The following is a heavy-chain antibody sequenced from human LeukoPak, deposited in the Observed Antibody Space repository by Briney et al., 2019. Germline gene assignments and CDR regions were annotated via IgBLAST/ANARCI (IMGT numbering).Heavy chain of an antibody. Sequence: PSQTLSLTCAVSGGSISSGCYSWSWIRQPPGKGLEWIGYIYHSGSTYYNPSLKSRVTISVDRSKNQFSLKLSSVTAADTAVYYCARGPITMVRGGIWFDPWGQGTLVTVSS. V-gene: IGHV4-30-2*01. CDR1: GGSISSGCYS. CDR2: IYHSGST. D-gene: IGHD3-10*01. CDR3: ARGPITMVRGGIWFDP. J-gene: IGHJ5*02.